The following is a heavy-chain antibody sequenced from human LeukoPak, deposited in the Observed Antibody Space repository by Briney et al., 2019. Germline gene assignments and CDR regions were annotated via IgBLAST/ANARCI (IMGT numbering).Heavy chain of an antibody. Sequence: GGSLRLSCAASGLTFSSYEMNWIRQAPGQGLEWVAYISSSGSTVYYADSVKGRFTISRDNAKSSLFLQMNSLRAEDTADYYCAREKFYDNSGFDYWGQGTLVTVSS. D-gene: IGHD3-22*01. J-gene: IGHJ4*02. CDR3: AREKFYDNSGFDY. V-gene: IGHV3-48*03. CDR1: GLTFSSYE. CDR2: ISSSGSTV.